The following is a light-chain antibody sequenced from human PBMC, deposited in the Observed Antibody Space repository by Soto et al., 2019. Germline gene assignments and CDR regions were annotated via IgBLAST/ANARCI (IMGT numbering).Light chain of an antibody. Sequence: DIQMTQSPSSLSASVGDRVTITCRASQSITIYLNWYQQKPGEAPNLLIFGASTLQSGVPSRFGGSGSGTDFTLTISRLEPQDSAMYYCQQYVISVTFGQGTRLEIK. CDR1: QSITIY. J-gene: IGKJ5*01. CDR2: GAS. V-gene: IGKV1-39*01. CDR3: QQYVISVT.